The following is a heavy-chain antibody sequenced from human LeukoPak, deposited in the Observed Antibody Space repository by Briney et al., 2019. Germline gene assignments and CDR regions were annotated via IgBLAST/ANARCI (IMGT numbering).Heavy chain of an antibody. J-gene: IGHJ4*02. Sequence: RGSLRLSCAASGFTFSSYRMTWVRQAPGKGLEWVANIKQDGSEKYYVDSVKGRFTISRDNAKNSLYLQMNSLRAEDTAVYYCARGRTWIQLTSIQGGGQGTLVTVSS. D-gene: IGHD5-18*01. CDR1: GFTFSSYR. V-gene: IGHV3-7*04. CDR2: IKQDGSEK. CDR3: ARGRTWIQLTSIQG.